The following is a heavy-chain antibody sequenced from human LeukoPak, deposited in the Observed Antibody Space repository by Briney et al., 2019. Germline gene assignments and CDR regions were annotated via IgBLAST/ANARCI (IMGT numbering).Heavy chain of an antibody. CDR3: ARSSSLDHYYYGMDV. Sequence: GGSLRLSCAASGFTFSSYWMSWVRQAPGKGLEWVANIKQDGSEKYHVDSVKGRFTISRDNAKNSLYLQMNSLRAEDTAVYYCARSSSLDHYYYGMDVWGQGTTVTVSS. CDR1: GFTFSSYW. V-gene: IGHV3-7*01. J-gene: IGHJ6*02. CDR2: IKQDGSEK.